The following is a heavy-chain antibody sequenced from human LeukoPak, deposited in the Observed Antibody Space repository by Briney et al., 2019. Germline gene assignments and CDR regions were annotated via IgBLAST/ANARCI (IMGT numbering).Heavy chain of an antibody. Sequence: SQTLSLTCTVSGGSISSGGYYWSWIRQHPGKGLEWIGYIYYSGSTYYNPSLKSRVTISVDTSKNQFSLKLSSVTAADTAVYYCARYSPTSPVMVGTLNWFDPWGQGTLVTVSS. CDR3: ARYSPTSPVMVGTLNWFDP. CDR2: IYYSGST. J-gene: IGHJ5*02. D-gene: IGHD2-8*01. CDR1: GGSISSGGYY. V-gene: IGHV4-31*03.